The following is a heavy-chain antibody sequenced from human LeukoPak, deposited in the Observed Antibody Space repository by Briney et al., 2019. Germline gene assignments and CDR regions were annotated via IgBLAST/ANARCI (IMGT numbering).Heavy chain of an antibody. J-gene: IGHJ4*02. V-gene: IGHV4-38-2*02. CDR2: IYHSGST. CDR1: GYSISSGYY. D-gene: IGHD2-21*02. Sequence: SETLSLTCTVSGYSISSGYYWGWIRQPPGKGLEWIGSIYHSGSTYYNPSLKSRVTISVDTSSNQFSLKLNSVTAADTAVYYCARDDGRGVVTPYWGQGTLVTVSS. CDR3: ARDDGRGVVTPY.